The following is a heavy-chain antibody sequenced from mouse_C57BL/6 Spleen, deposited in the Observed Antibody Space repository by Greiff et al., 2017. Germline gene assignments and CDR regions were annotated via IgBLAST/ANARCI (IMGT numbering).Heavy chain of an antibody. CDR2: SRNKANDYTT. D-gene: IGHD2-5*01. Sequence: EVMLVESGGGLVQSGRSLRLSCATSGFTFSDFYMEWVRQAPGKGLEWIAASRNKANDYTTEYSASVKGRFIVSRDTSQSILYLQMNALRAEDTAIYYCARDGSNYDAMDYWGQGTSVTVSS. CDR3: ARDGSNYDAMDY. J-gene: IGHJ4*01. V-gene: IGHV7-1*01. CDR1: GFTFSDFY.